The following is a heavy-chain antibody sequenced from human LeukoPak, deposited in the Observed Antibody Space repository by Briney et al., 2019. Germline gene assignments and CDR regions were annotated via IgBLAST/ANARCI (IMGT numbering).Heavy chain of an antibody. CDR1: GFTFSRHG. CDR2: IRYDGSNK. CDR3: ARVSYYGDYYHY. J-gene: IGHJ4*02. D-gene: IGHD3-3*01. Sequence: PGGSLRLSCAASGFTFSRHGMHWVRQAPGKGLEWVAFIRYDGSNKYFADSVKGRFTISRDNSKNTLYLQMNSLRAEDTAVYYCARVSYYGDYYHYWGQGTLVTVSS. V-gene: IGHV3-30*02.